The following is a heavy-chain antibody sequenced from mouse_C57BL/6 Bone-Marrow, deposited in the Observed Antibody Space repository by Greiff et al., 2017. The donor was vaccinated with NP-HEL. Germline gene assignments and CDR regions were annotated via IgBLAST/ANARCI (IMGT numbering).Heavy chain of an antibody. Sequence: EVQLQESGPGLVKPSQSLSLTCSVTGYSITSGYYWNWIRQFPGNKLEWMGYISYDGSNNYNPSLKNRFSITRDTSKNQFFLKLNSVTTEDTATYYCARRRYGSSPDDWGQGTTLTVST. CDR1: GYSITSGYY. CDR3: ARRRYGSSPDD. D-gene: IGHD1-1*01. V-gene: IGHV3-6*01. CDR2: ISYDGSN. J-gene: IGHJ2*01.